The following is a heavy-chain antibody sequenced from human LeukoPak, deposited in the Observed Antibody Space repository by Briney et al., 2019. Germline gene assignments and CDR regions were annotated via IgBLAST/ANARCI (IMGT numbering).Heavy chain of an antibody. CDR1: GFTFSSYW. D-gene: IGHD6-19*01. CDR2: IKQDGSEK. V-gene: IGHV3-7*01. J-gene: IGHJ4*02. Sequence: PGGSLRLSCAASGFTFSSYWMSWVRQAPGKGLEWVANIKQDGSEKYYVDSVKGRFTISRDNAKTSLYLQMNSLRAEDTAVYYCARDQPEIAVAGVFDYWGQGTLVTVSS. CDR3: ARDQPEIAVAGVFDY.